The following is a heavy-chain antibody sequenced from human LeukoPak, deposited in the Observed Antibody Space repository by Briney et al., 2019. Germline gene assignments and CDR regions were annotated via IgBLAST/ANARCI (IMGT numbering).Heavy chain of an antibody. V-gene: IGHV1-18*01. CDR1: GYTFTSYG. D-gene: IGHD3-22*01. CDR2: ISAYNGNT. CDR3: ARKGGYYYDSRAYDY. Sequence: ASVKVSCKASGYTFTSYGIGWVRQAPGQGLEWMGWISAYNGNTNYAQKFQDRVTMTRDTSTSTVYMELSSLRSEDTAVYYCARKGGYYYDSRAYDYWGQGTLVTVSS. J-gene: IGHJ4*02.